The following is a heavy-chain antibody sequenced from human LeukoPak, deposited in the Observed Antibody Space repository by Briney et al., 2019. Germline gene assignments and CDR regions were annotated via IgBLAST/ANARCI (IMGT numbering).Heavy chain of an antibody. D-gene: IGHD1-26*01. CDR3: ARKGSGNYWGIFDY. V-gene: IGHV1-18*01. CDR1: GYSFTSYG. J-gene: IGHJ4*02. CDR2: ISAYNGNT. Sequence: ASVKVSCKTSGYSFTSYGITWVRQAPGQGLEWMGWISAYNGNTNYAQKVQGRVTMTTDTSTSTAYMELRSLRSDDPAVYYCARKGSGNYWGIFDYWGQGTLVTVS.